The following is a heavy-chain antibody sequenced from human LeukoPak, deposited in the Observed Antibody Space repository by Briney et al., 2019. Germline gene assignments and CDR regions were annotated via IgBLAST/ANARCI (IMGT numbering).Heavy chain of an antibody. CDR3: ARVRDDYFFDY. CDR1: GDSITTSGYY. CDR2: IHYIGNT. V-gene: IGHV4-31*03. J-gene: IGHJ4*02. Sequence: SETLSLTCTVSGDSITTSGYYWSWIRRHPGAGLEWIAYIHYIGNTYYNPSLESRVTMSIDTSSNQFSLNVASVTAADTAVYFCARVRDDYFFDYWGQGILVTVSS. D-gene: IGHD3-3*01.